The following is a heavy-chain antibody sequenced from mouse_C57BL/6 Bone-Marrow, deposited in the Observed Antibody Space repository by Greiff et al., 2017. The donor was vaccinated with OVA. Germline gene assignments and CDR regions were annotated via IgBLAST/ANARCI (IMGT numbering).Heavy chain of an antibody. CDR3: TSYGNCDY. D-gene: IGHD2-1*01. CDR2: IDPENGDT. J-gene: IGHJ2*01. Sequence: EVQLQQSGAELVRPGASVKLSCTASGFHIKDDYMHWVKQRPEQGLEWIGWIDPENGDTEYASKFQGKATITADTSSNTAYLQLSSLTSEDTAVYYCTSYGNCDYWGQGTTLTVSS. V-gene: IGHV14-4*01. CDR1: GFHIKDDY.